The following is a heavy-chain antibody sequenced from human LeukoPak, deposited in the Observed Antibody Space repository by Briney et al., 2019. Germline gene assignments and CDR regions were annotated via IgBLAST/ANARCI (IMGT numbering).Heavy chain of an antibody. Sequence: PSETLSLTCTVSGGSISSGGYYWSWIRQHPGKGLEWIGYIYYSGSTYYNPSLKSRVTISVDTSKNQFSLKLSSVTAADTAVYYCARASYCSDGSCYSDYWGQGTLVTVSS. D-gene: IGHD2-15*01. CDR1: GGSISSGGYY. CDR3: ARASYCSDGSCYSDY. J-gene: IGHJ4*02. CDR2: IYYSGST. V-gene: IGHV4-31*03.